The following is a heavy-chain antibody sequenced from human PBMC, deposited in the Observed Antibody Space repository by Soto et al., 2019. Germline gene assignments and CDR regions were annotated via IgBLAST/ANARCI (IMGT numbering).Heavy chain of an antibody. CDR3: AREIIASGYDY. D-gene: IGHD3-10*01. J-gene: IGHJ4*02. Sequence: ASVKVSCKSSGYTFSSYSLHWVRQAPGQRLEWMGWINGGSGNTQYSQNFQGRVTITRDTSASTVYMDLTSLRSEDTAFYYCAREIIASGYDYWGQGTLVTVSS. CDR1: GYTFSSYS. CDR2: INGGSGNT. V-gene: IGHV1-3*01.